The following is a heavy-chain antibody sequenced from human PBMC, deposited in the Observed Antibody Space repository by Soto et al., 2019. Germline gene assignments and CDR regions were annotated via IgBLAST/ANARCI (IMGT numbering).Heavy chain of an antibody. CDR2: INHSGST. CDR3: ARASSDLNTGDTTVAGTKNYYYYYMDV. V-gene: IGHV4-34*01. Sequence: SETLSLTCAVYGGSFSGYYWSWIRQPPGKGLEWIGEINHSGSTNYNPSIKSRVTISVDTSKNQFSLKLSSVTAADTAVYYCARASSDLNTGDTTVAGTKNYYYYYMDVWGKGTTVTVSS. D-gene: IGHD6-19*01. CDR1: GGSFSGYY. J-gene: IGHJ6*03.